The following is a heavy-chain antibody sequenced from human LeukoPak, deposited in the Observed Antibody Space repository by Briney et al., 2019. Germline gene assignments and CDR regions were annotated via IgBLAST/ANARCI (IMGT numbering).Heavy chain of an antibody. D-gene: IGHD1-26*01. V-gene: IGHV1-69-2*01. CDR1: GYTFTDYY. CDR2: VDPEDGET. J-gene: IGHJ4*02. CDR3: ATAGGWELPFDY. Sequence: GASVKVSCKVSGYTFTDYYMHWVQQAPGKGLERMGLVDPEDGETIYAEKFQGRATITADTSTDTAYMELSSLRSEDTAVYYCATAGGWELPFDYWGQGTLVTVSS.